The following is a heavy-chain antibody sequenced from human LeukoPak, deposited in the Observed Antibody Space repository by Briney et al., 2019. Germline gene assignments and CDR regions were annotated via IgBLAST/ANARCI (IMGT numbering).Heavy chain of an antibody. Sequence: TLSLTCIVSGDSVSGYFWNWIRQPPGKGLEWLALIYWDDDKRYSPSLKSRLTITKDTSKNQVVLTMTNMDPVDTATYYCAHSQSDDWNYFDYWGQGTLVTVSS. V-gene: IGHV2-5*08. CDR1: GDSVSGYF. J-gene: IGHJ4*02. CDR2: IYWDDDK. D-gene: IGHD1-1*01. CDR3: AHSQSDDWNYFDY.